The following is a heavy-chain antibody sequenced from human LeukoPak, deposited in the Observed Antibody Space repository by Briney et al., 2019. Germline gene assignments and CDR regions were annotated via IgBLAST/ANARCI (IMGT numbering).Heavy chain of an antibody. J-gene: IGHJ4*02. CDR2: ISSSSSTI. V-gene: IGHV3-48*01. CDR3: ARDLRGYYYDSSGCFDY. Sequence: GGSLRLSCAASGFTFSSYSMNWVRQAPGKGLEWVSYISSSSSTIYYADSVKGRFTITRDNDKNLLYLKMKRLSAEDTAVYYCARDLRGYYYDSSGCFDYWGQGTLVTVSS. D-gene: IGHD3-22*01. CDR1: GFTFSSYS.